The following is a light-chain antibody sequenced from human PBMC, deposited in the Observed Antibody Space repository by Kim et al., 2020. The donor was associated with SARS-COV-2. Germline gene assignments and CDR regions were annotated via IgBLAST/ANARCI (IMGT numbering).Light chain of an antibody. CDR1: QVIYDH. V-gene: IGKV1-16*01. Sequence: DVQMSQSPSSLSASVGDRVTITCRTTQVIYDHLAWFQVKPGKAPRSLIYAVYYLQSGVPSRFSGSGSGTEFTLTISSLQPEDFATYYCQQYKIFPHTFGPGTKVDIK. J-gene: IGKJ3*01. CDR2: AVY. CDR3: QQYKIFPHT.